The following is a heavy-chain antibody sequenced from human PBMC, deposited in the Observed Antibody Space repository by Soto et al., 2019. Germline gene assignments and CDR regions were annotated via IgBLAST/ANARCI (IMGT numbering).Heavy chain of an antibody. Sequence: EVQLLESGGGLVQPGGSLRLSCAASGFTFSSYAMSWVRQAPGKGLEWVSAISGSGISTYYADSVKGRFTISRDNSKNTLYLQMNRLRAEDTAVYCCAKDSDPYSNDVGYFDYWGQGTLVTVSS. CDR2: ISGSGIST. CDR3: AKDSDPYSNDVGYFDY. V-gene: IGHV3-23*01. CDR1: GFTFSSYA. J-gene: IGHJ4*02. D-gene: IGHD4-4*01.